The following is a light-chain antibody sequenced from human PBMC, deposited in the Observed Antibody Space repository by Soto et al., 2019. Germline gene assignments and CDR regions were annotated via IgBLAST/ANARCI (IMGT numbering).Light chain of an antibody. CDR1: QSLSSGY. CDR2: GAS. J-gene: IGKJ1*01. Sequence: EIVLTQSPGTLSLSPGERATLSCRASQSLSSGYLAWYQQRPGQAPRLIIYGASSRATGIPDRFSGSGSGTDFTLTISRLEPEDFAVYYCQQYGSSPRTFGQGTKVDIK. V-gene: IGKV3-20*01. CDR3: QQYGSSPRT.